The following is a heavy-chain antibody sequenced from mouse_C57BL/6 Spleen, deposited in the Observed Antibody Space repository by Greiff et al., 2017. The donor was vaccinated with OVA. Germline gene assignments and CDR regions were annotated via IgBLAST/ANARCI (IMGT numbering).Heavy chain of an antibody. Sequence: DVQLQESGGGLVKPGGSLKLSCAASGFTFSSYAMSWVRQTPEKRLEWVATISDGGSYTYYPDNVKGRFTISRDNAKNNLNLQMSQLKAEDTAMYYCARVGDSSGPFAYWGQGTLVTVSA. CDR1: GFTFSSYA. J-gene: IGHJ3*01. CDR2: ISDGGSYT. V-gene: IGHV5-4*01. CDR3: ARVGDSSGPFAY. D-gene: IGHD3-2*02.